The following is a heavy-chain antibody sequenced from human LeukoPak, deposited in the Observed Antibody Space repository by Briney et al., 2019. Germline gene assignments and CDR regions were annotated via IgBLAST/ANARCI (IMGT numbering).Heavy chain of an antibody. D-gene: IGHD2-2*02. CDR3: AKTDCTSSSCYTIDS. J-gene: IGHJ4*02. CDR1: GFTVSSNY. CDR2: IYSGGST. Sequence: GGSLRLSCAASGFTVSSNYMSWVRQAPGKGLEWVSVIYSGGSTYYADSVKGRFTISRDNSKNTLYLQMNSLGAEDTAVYYCAKTDCTSSSCYTIDSWGQGTLVTVSS. V-gene: IGHV3-66*01.